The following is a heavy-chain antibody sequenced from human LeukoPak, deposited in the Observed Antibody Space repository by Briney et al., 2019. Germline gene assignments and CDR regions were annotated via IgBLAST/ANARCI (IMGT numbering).Heavy chain of an antibody. V-gene: IGHV4-34*01. J-gene: IGHJ3*02. CDR3: ARLGSIAAFDI. CDR1: GGSFSGYY. D-gene: IGHD6-6*01. CDR2: INHSGST. Sequence: SETLSFTCAVYGGSFSGYYWSWIRQPPGKGLEWIGEINHSGSTNYNPSLKSRVTISVDTSKNQFSLKLSSVTAADTAVYYCARLGSIAAFDIWGQGTMVTVSS.